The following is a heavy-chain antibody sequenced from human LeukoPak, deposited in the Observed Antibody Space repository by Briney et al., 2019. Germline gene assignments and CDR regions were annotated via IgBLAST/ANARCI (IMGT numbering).Heavy chain of an antibody. CDR2: IFSGGTI. D-gene: IGHD3-22*01. J-gene: IGHJ4*02. Sequence: GGSLRLSCEASGFTISNYHMSWVRQAPGKGLEWVSVIFSGGTIYYADAVKGRFTISKDNSKNTLYLQMNSLRAEDTAVYYCAREDYADSSGYYSSGEYWGQGTLVTVSS. CDR1: GFTISNYH. CDR3: AREDYADSSGYYSSGEY. V-gene: IGHV3-66*01.